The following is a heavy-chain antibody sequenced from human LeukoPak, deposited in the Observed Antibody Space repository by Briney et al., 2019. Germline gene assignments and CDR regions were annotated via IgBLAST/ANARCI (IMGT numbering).Heavy chain of an antibody. D-gene: IGHD1-26*01. CDR1: GFTFDDYA. Sequence: GGSLRLSCAASGFTFDDYAMHWVRQAPGKGLEWVSGISWNSGSIGYADSVKGRFTISRDNAKNSLYLQMNSLRAEDTALYYCAKDMILVGAKRGDAFDIWGQGTMVTVSS. CDR3: AKDMILVGAKRGDAFDI. V-gene: IGHV3-9*01. J-gene: IGHJ3*02. CDR2: ISWNSGSI.